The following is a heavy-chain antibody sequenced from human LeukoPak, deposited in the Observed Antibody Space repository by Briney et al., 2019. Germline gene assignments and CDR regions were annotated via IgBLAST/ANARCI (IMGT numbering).Heavy chain of an antibody. V-gene: IGHV4-39*01. Sequence: SETLSLTCTVSGGSISSSSDYWGWVRQPPRKGLEWIGSMYYSGSTYYNSSLRSRVTISVDTSKSQFSLKLSSVTAADTAVYYCARGVRGTIATTSNFDYWGQGTLVTVSS. J-gene: IGHJ4*02. CDR2: MYYSGST. CDR1: GGSISSSSDY. CDR3: ARGVRGTIATTSNFDY. D-gene: IGHD5-12*01.